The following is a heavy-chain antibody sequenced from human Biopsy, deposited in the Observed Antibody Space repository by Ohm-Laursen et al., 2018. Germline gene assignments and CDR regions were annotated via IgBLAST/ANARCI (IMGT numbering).Heavy chain of an antibody. J-gene: IGHJ6*02. V-gene: IGHV4-38-2*01. D-gene: IGHD5-12*01. CDR2: IYYDGIT. CDR1: GYSVTNDYY. Sequence: GTLSLTCAVSGYSVTNDYYWGWIRQPPGKGLEWIGNIYYDGITYYNPSLKSRVDMSVDTSKNQFSLRLTSVTAADTAVYYRARVAGGYAYYYGMDVWGQGTTVIVSS. CDR3: ARVAGGYAYYYGMDV.